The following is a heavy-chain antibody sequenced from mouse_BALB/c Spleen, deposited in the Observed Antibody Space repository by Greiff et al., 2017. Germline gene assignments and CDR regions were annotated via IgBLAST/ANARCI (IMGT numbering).Heavy chain of an antibody. Sequence: EVKLVESGGGLVQPKGSLKLSCAASGFTFNTYAMNWVRQAPGKGLEWVARIRSKSNNYATYYADSVKDRFTISRDDSQSMLYLQMNNLKTEDTAMYYCVRHSYGRYFDVWGAGTTVTVSS. CDR2: IRSKSNNYAT. D-gene: IGHD1-1*02. V-gene: IGHV10-1*02. J-gene: IGHJ1*01. CDR3: VRHSYGRYFDV. CDR1: GFTFNTYA.